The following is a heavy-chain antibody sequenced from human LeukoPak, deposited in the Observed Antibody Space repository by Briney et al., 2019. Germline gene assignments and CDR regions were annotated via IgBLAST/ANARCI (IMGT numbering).Heavy chain of an antibody. CDR2: INHSGST. V-gene: IGHV4-34*01. Sequence: PSETLSLTCAVYGGSFSGYYWSWIRQPPGKGLEWIGEINHSGSTNYNPSLKSRVTISVDTSKNQFSLKLSSVTAADTAVYHCARRAGHVGEVDYWGQGTLVTVSS. D-gene: IGHD1-26*01. CDR1: GGSFSGYY. J-gene: IGHJ4*02. CDR3: ARRAGHVGEVDY.